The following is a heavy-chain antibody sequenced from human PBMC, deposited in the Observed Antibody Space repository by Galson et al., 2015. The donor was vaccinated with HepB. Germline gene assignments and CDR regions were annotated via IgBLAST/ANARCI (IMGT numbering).Heavy chain of an antibody. CDR1: GGTFSSYA. CDR2: IIPIFGTA. D-gene: IGHD2-15*01. V-gene: IGHV1-69*13. J-gene: IGHJ6*02. CDR3: ARGPESAWWYQLPLMDV. Sequence: SVKVSCKASGGTFSSYAISWVRQAPGQGLEWMGGIIPIFGTANYAQKFQGRVTITADESTSTAYMELSSLRSEDTAVYYCARGPESAWWYQLPLMDVWGQGTTVTVSS.